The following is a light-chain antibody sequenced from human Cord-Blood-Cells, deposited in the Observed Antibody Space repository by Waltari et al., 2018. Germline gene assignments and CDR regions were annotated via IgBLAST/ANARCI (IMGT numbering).Light chain of an antibody. CDR1: QSISSW. CDR2: DAS. V-gene: IGKV1-5*01. Sequence: DIHMTQSPSTLSASVGDRVTITCRASQSISSWLAWCQQKPGKAPKLLIYDASSLESGVPSRFSGSGSGTEFTLTISSRQPDDFATYYCQQYNSYSYTFGQGTKLEIK. CDR3: QQYNSYSYT. J-gene: IGKJ2*01.